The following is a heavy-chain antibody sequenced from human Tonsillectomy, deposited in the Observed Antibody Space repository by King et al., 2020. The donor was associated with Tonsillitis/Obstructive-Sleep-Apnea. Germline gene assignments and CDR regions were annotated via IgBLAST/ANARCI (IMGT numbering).Heavy chain of an antibody. CDR3: ARHDPIGNLVGYYYMDV. CDR1: GYSFTNYW. D-gene: IGHD2-2*01. CDR2: IYPGDSDT. J-gene: IGHJ6*03. V-gene: IGHV5-51*01. Sequence: QLVQSGAEVKKPGESLKISCKGSGYSFTNYWIGWVRQMPGKGLEWMGIIYPGDSDTRYSPSFQGQVTISADKSISTAYLQWSSLKASDTAIYYCARHDPIGNLVGYYYMDVWGKGTTVTVSS.